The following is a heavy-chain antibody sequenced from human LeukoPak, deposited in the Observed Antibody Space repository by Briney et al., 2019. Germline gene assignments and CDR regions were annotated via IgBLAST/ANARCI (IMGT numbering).Heavy chain of an antibody. CDR1: GGSISTYY. CDR3: ARGYYYDSSGYFLDF. CDR2: IYYSGIT. J-gene: IGHJ4*02. V-gene: IGHV4-59*01. Sequence: PSETLSLTCTVSGGSISTYYWSCIRQSPGRGREWIGYIYYSGITKYNPSLKSRVTISVDTSTNQFSLRLSSVTAADTAVYYCARGYYYDSSGYFLDFWGQGTLVTVSS. D-gene: IGHD3-22*01.